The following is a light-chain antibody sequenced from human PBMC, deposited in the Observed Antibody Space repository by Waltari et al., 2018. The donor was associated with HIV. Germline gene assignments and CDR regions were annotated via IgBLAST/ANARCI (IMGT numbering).Light chain of an antibody. CDR1: QSITND. Sequence: DIQMTQSPSSLSASVGDRVTITCRASQSITNDLNWYQQKPGKAPRLLIFAGSSLQSGVPARFSGSGSGTDFTLTITSLQAEDFATYYCQQSYSTPRTFGQGTKLDIK. J-gene: IGKJ2*01. CDR2: AGS. CDR3: QQSYSTPRT. V-gene: IGKV1-39*01.